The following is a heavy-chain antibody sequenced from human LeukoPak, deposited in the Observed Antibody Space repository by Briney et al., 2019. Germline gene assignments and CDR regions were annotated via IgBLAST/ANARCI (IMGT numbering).Heavy chain of an antibody. CDR2: IRYDGTNE. V-gene: IGHV3-30*02. CDR3: AKDGSVTSRWYGGGFFHY. J-gene: IGHJ4*02. Sequence: PGGSLRLSCATSGFTFSDYGMHWVRQAPGKGLEWVAFIRYDGTNEYYTDSVKGRFSISRDNSRNTLYLQMNSLRADDTAIYSCAKDGSVTSRWYGGGFFHYWGQGTLITVSS. CDR1: GFTFSDYG. D-gene: IGHD6-13*01.